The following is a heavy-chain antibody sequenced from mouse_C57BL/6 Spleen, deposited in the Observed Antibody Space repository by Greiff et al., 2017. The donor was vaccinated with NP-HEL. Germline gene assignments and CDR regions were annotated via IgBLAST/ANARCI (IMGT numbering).Heavy chain of an antibody. CDR1: GYTFTSYW. J-gene: IGHJ2*01. CDR3: ARSYVCFGY. Sequence: QVQLQQPGAELVKPGASVKLSCKASGYTFTSYWMPWVKQRPGQGLEWIGMIHPDSGSTNYNEKFKSKATLTVDKSSSTAYMQLSSLTSEDSAVYYCARSYVCFGYWGQGTTLTVSS. V-gene: IGHV1-64*01. CDR2: IHPDSGST. D-gene: IGHD6-5*01.